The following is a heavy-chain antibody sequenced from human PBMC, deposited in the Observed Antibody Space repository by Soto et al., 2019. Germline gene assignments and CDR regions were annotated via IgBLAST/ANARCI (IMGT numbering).Heavy chain of an antibody. Sequence: PGGSLRLSCAASGFTFSSYAMSWVRQAPGKGLEWVSAISGSGGSTYYADSVKGRFTISRDNSKNTLYLQMNSLRAEDTAVYYCAKNKVLRVYYYGMDVWGQGTTVTVSS. CDR2: ISGSGGST. V-gene: IGHV3-23*01. J-gene: IGHJ6*02. CDR1: GFTFSSYA. D-gene: IGHD4-17*01. CDR3: AKNKVLRVYYYGMDV.